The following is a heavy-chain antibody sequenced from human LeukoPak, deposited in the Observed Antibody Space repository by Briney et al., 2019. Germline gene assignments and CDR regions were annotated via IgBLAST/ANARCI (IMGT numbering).Heavy chain of an antibody. Sequence: GGSLRLSCAASGFTFSSYALNWVRQAPGKGLEWVAVIWYDGSNKYYADSVKGRFTISRDNSKNTLYLQMNSLRAEDTAVYYCARDLYSYGFGYYFDYWGQGTLVTVSS. V-gene: IGHV3-33*08. CDR2: IWYDGSNK. D-gene: IGHD5-18*01. CDR1: GFTFSSYA. CDR3: ARDLYSYGFGYYFDY. J-gene: IGHJ4*02.